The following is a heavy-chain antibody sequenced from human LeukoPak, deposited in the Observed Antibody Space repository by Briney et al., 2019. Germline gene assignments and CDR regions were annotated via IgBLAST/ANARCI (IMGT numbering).Heavy chain of an antibody. CDR1: GFTVSSNY. CDR2: IYSGGKT. CDR3: ARSELGYGSGSPY. Sequence: GRSLRLSCAASGFTVSSNYMSWVRQAAGKGMEWVSVIYSGGKTYYADSVKTRFTISRDNSKNTLYLQMNILRAEDTAVYYCARSELGYGSGSPYWGQGTLVTVSS. J-gene: IGHJ4*02. V-gene: IGHV3-66*01. D-gene: IGHD3-10*01.